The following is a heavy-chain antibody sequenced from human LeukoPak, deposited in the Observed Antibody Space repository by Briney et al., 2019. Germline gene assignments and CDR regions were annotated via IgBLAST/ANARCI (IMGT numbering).Heavy chain of an antibody. J-gene: IGHJ4*02. D-gene: IGHD3-22*01. CDR1: GFTFSSYW. V-gene: IGHV3-7*01. CDR3: ARVGDSSGYYFDY. Sequence: GGSLRLSCAASGFTFSSYWMSWVRQAPGKGLEWVANIKQDGSEKYYVDSVKGRFTISGDNAKNSLYLQINSLRAEDTAVYYCARVGDSSGYYFDYWGQGTLVTVSS. CDR2: IKQDGSEK.